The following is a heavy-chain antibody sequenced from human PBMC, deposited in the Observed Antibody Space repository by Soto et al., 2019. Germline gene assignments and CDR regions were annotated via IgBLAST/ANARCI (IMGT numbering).Heavy chain of an antibody. J-gene: IGHJ6*02. CDR2: TNAGNGNT. D-gene: IGHD2-2*01. Sequence: GASVKVSCKASGYTFTSYAMHWVRQAPGQRLEWMGWTNAGNGNTKYSQKFQGRVTITRDTSASTAYMELSSLRSEDTAVYYCARALGYCSSTSCPDPIYYYGMDVWGQGTTVTVSS. CDR3: ARALGYCSSTSCPDPIYYYGMDV. CDR1: GYTFTSYA. V-gene: IGHV1-3*01.